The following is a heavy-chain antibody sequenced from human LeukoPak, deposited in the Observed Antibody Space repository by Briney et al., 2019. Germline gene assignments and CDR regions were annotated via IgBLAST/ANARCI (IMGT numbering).Heavy chain of an antibody. D-gene: IGHD1-1*01. V-gene: IGHV1-2*02. J-gene: IGHJ4*02. Sequence: ASVKVSCKASGYTFSDYYTHWVRQAPGQGLEWMGGINPNSGGTRYAQQFQGRVTITRDTSIGTVYMELSTLRSDDTAVYYCARDLSTSSNWELDYWGQGTLVTVSS. CDR1: GYTFSDYY. CDR3: ARDLSTSSNWELDY. CDR2: INPNSGGT.